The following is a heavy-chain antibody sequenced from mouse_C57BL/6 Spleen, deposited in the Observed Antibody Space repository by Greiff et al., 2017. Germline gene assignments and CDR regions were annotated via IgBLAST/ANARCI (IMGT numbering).Heavy chain of an antibody. CDR3: PRRAYGNYPFDY. CDR2: IDPSDSET. Sequence: VQLQQPGAELVRPGSSVKLSCKASGYTFTSYWMHWVKQRPIQGLEWIGNIDPSDSETHYNQKFKDKATLTVDKSSSTAYMQLSSLTSEDSAVYYCPRRAYGNYPFDYWGQGTTLTVSS. CDR1: GYTFTSYW. D-gene: IGHD2-1*01. J-gene: IGHJ2*01. V-gene: IGHV1-52*01.